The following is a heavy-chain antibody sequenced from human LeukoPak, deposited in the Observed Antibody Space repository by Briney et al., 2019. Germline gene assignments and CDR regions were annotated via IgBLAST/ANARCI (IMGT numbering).Heavy chain of an antibody. CDR3: AKLARSGYCY. V-gene: IGHV3-23*01. CDR2: ISGSGGST. Sequence: PGGSLSLSCAASGFTLSSYAMSWVPQAPGKGLEWVSAISGSGGSTYYADSVKGRFTISRDNSKNTLYLQMNSLRAEDTAVYYCAKLARSGYCYWGQGTLVTVSS. CDR1: GFTLSSYA. D-gene: IGHD3-22*01. J-gene: IGHJ4*02.